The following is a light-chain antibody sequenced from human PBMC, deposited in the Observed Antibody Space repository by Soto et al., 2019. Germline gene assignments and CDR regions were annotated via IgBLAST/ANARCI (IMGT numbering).Light chain of an antibody. CDR1: QPISRN. J-gene: IGKJ1*01. CDR2: GAS. CDR3: QQYNTWPRT. V-gene: IGKV3-15*01. Sequence: EIVMTQSPVTLSVSPGQGATLYCRASQPISRNLAWYQQKPGQAPRLLIYGASTRATDVSARFSGGGSGTEFTLAITSLQSEDFAISFCQQYNTWPRTFGQGTKVEVK.